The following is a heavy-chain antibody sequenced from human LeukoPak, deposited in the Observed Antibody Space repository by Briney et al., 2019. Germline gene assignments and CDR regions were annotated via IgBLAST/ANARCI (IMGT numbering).Heavy chain of an antibody. D-gene: IGHD3-22*01. CDR1: GESFSGYY. CDR3: ARGGWYHVSTGYFGY. V-gene: IGHV4-34*01. Sequence: SETLSLTCAVYGESFSGYYWSWIRQPPGKGLEWIGEINHSGSTNYNPSLKSRVTISVDTSKNQFSLKLSSVTAADTAVYYCARGGWYHVSTGYFGYWGQGTLVSVSS. J-gene: IGHJ4*02. CDR2: INHSGST.